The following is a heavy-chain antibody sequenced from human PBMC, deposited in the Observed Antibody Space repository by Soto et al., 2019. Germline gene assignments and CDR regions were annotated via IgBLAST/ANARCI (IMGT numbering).Heavy chain of an antibody. D-gene: IGHD4-4*01. CDR1: GFTVSSNY. J-gene: IGHJ4*02. Sequence: PGGSLRLSCAASGFTVSSNYLSWVRQAPGKGLEWVSIVYSDGTTLYADSVKGRFIISRDNSENSLYLQMHSLRAEDTAVYYCARAPTITTNFDSWGQGTLVTVSS. V-gene: IGHV3-53*01. CDR3: ARAPTITTNFDS. CDR2: VYSDGTT.